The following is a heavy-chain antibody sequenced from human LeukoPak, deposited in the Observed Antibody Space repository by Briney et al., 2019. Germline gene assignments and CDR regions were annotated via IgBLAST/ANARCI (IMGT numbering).Heavy chain of an antibody. CDR1: GFTFSSYA. J-gene: IGHJ4*02. Sequence: GRSLRLSCAASGFTFSSYAMHWVRQAPGKGLEWVAVISYDGSNKYYADSVKGRFTISRDNSKNTLYLQMNSLRAEDTAVYYCARDRGYCSSTSCYALYYFDYWGQGTLVTVSS. CDR3: ARDRGYCSSTSCYALYYFDY. D-gene: IGHD2-2*03. V-gene: IGHV3-30*04. CDR2: ISYDGSNK.